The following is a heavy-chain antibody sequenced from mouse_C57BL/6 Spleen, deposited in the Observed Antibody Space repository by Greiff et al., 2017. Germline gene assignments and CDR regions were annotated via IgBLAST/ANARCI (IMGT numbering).Heavy chain of an antibody. CDR3: ARKGHYYAMDY. J-gene: IGHJ4*01. CDR1: GFSLTSYG. Sequence: QVHVKQSGPGLVQPSQSLSITCTVSGFSLTSYGVHWVRQSPGQGLEWLGVIWSGGSTDYNAAFISRLSISKDNSKSQVFFKMNRLQADDTAIYYCARKGHYYAMDYWGQGTSVTVSS. CDR2: IWSGGST. V-gene: IGHV2-2*01.